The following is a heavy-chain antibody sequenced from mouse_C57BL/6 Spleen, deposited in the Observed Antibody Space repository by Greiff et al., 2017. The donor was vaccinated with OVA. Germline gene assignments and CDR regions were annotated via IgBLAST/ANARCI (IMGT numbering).Heavy chain of an antibody. CDR3: ATPIYYDYDDAMDY. CDR2: ISSGSSTI. CDR1: GFTFSDYG. Sequence: EVKLQESGGGLVKPGGSLKLSCAASGFTFSDYGMHWVRQAPEKGLEWVAYISSGSSTIYYADTVKGRFTISRDNAKNTLFLQMTSLRSEDTAMYYCATPIYYDYDDAMDYWGQGTSVTVSS. V-gene: IGHV5-17*01. D-gene: IGHD2-4*01. J-gene: IGHJ4*01.